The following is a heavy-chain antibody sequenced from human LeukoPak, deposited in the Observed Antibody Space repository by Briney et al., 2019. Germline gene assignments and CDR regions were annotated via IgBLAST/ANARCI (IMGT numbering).Heavy chain of an antibody. CDR3: ARGPYYYDSSGYQTLDY. CDR1: GGTFSSYA. V-gene: IGHV1-69*13. J-gene: IGHJ4*02. Sequence: GASVKVSCKASGGTFSSYAISWVRQAPGQGLEWMGGIIPIFGTANYAQKFQGRVTITADESTSTAYMELSSLRSEDTAVYYCARGPYYYDSSGYQTLDYWGQGTLVTVSS. D-gene: IGHD3-22*01. CDR2: IIPIFGTA.